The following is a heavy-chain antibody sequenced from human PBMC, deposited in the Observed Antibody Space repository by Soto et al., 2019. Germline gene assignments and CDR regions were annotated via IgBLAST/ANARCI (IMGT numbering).Heavy chain of an antibody. CDR3: GRIIGATSVEC. V-gene: IGHV4-38-2*01. CDR1: GFGVRSTYF. Sequence: PSETLSLTCVVSGFGVRSTYFWGWIRQPPGKGLEWIGSVHHDGNAYYPPSVLGRVTISVDTANNQVSLSLRSVTAEDTATYYCGRIIGATSVECWGQGILVIVSS. J-gene: IGHJ4*02. D-gene: IGHD1-26*01. CDR2: VHHDGNA.